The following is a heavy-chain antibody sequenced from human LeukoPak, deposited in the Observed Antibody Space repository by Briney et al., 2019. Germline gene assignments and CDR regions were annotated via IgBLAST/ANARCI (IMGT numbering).Heavy chain of an antibody. CDR1: GFTFSSYA. CDR2: ISGSGGST. J-gene: IGHJ4*02. V-gene: IGHV3-23*01. CDR3: ALLEGPAAAQPYYFDY. Sequence: GVSLRLSCAASGFTFSSYAMSWVRQAPGKGLEWVSAISGSGGSTYYADSVKGRFTISRDNSKNTLYLQMNSLRAEDTAVYYCALLEGPAAAQPYYFDYWGQGTLVTVSS. D-gene: IGHD2-2*01.